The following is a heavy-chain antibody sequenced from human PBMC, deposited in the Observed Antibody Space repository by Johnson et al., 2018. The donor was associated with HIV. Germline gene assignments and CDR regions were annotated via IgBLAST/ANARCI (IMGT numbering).Heavy chain of an antibody. J-gene: IGHJ3*02. D-gene: IGHD1-1*01. V-gene: IGHV3-30*19. Sequence: VQLVESGGGVVQPETSPRLSCAASGFTFSSYGMHWVRQAPGKGLEWVAVISYDGSDKYYADSVKGRFTISRDDSKNNLYLQMNSLKTEDTAVYYCTTDRYAFDIWGQGTLVTVSS. CDR1: GFTFSSYG. CDR3: TTDRYAFDI. CDR2: ISYDGSDK.